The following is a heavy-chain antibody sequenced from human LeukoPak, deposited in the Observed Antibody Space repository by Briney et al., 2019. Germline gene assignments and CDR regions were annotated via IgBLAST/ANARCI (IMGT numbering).Heavy chain of an antibody. Sequence: GESLKISCKGSGYTFTNYWICWVRQMPGKGLEWMAMVYPGDSATKYSPSLRGQVTISADTSITTAYLQWRSLKASDTAMYYCARRSPYDISSTFADYWGQGTPVTVSS. CDR2: VYPGDSAT. V-gene: IGHV5-51*01. J-gene: IGHJ4*02. D-gene: IGHD6-6*01. CDR3: ARRSPYDISSTFADY. CDR1: GYTFTNYW.